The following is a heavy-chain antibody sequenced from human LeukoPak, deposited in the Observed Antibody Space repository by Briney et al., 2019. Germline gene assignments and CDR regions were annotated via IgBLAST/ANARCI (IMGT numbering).Heavy chain of an antibody. CDR3: ARTRYFSGSSYYFDY. Sequence: ESGPALVKPTQTLTLTCTFSGSSLSTSGMCVSWIRQPPGKALEWLARIDWDDDKYYSTSLKTRLTISKDTSKNQVVLTMTNMDPVDTATYYCARTRYFSGSSYYFDYWSQGTLVTVSS. V-gene: IGHV2-70*11. J-gene: IGHJ4*02. CDR1: GSSLSTSGMC. D-gene: IGHD1-26*01. CDR2: IDWDDDK.